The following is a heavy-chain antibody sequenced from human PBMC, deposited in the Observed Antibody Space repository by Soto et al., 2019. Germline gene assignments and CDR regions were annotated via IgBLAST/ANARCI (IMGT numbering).Heavy chain of an antibody. CDR2: IYHSGST. CDR3: VRSVILSGGSYQGLLRLHSYDT. Sequence: SETLSLTCAVSGGSISSGGYSWSWIRQPPGKGLEWIGYIYHSGSTYYNPSLKSRVTISVDRSKNQFSLKLSSVTAADTAVYYCVRSVILSGGSYQGLLRLHSYDTWGPGTLVTVSS. CDR1: GGSISSGGYS. V-gene: IGHV4-30-2*01. J-gene: IGHJ4*02. D-gene: IGHD3-3*01.